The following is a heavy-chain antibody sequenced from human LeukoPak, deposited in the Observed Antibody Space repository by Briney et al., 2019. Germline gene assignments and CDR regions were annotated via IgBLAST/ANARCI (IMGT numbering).Heavy chain of an antibody. D-gene: IGHD3-3*01. V-gene: IGHV1-24*01. CDR3: ATERPIFGVVINAFDI. CDR1: GYTFTSYG. CDR2: FDPEDGET. Sequence: ASVKVSCKASGYTFTSYGISWVRQAPGKGLEWMGGFDPEDGETIYAQKFQGRVTMTEDTSTDTAYMELSSLRSEDTAVYYCATERPIFGVVINAFDIWGQGTMVTVSS. J-gene: IGHJ3*02.